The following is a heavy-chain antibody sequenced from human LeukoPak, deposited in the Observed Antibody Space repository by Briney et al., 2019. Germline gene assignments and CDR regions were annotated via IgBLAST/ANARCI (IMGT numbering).Heavy chain of an antibody. CDR3: ARVSDSTPDEGS. D-gene: IGHD3-22*01. V-gene: IGHV3-21*01. CDR1: GFTFSSYI. Sequence: RGSLRLSCAASGFTFSSYIMNWVRQAPGKGLEWVSSISPSGSHKYYADSVKGRFTISRDNAKNSVSLQMNSLRAEDTAVYYCARVSDSTPDEGSWGQGTLVTVSS. CDR2: ISPSGSHK. J-gene: IGHJ5*01.